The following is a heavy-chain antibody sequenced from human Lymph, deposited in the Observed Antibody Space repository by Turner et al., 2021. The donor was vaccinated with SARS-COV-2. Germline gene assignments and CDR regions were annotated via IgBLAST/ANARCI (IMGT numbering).Heavy chain of an antibody. D-gene: IGHD3-10*01. CDR1: GFTFSSYA. CDR3: AREMGSGSDY. J-gene: IGHJ4*02. V-gene: IGHV3-30*01. CDR2: ISYDGSNK. Sequence: QVQLVESGGGVVQPGRSLRLSFTASGFTFSSYAMHWVRQAPGKGCEWVSFISYDGSNKYYADSVKGRFTISRDNSKNTLYLQMNSLRTEDTAVYYCAREMGSGSDYWGQGTLVTFSS.